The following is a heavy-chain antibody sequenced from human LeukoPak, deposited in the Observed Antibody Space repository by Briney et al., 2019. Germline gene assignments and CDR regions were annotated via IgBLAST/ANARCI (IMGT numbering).Heavy chain of an antibody. CDR2: ISYDGSNK. V-gene: IGHV3-30*18. D-gene: IGHD2-21*02. Sequence: GRSLRLSCAASGFTFSSYGMHWIRQAPGKGLEWVAVISYDGSNKYYADSVKGRFTISRDNSKNTLYLQMNSLRAEDTAVYYCAKDYLVYCGGDCYLDYWGQGTLVTVSS. J-gene: IGHJ4*02. CDR1: GFTFSSYG. CDR3: AKDYLVYCGGDCYLDY.